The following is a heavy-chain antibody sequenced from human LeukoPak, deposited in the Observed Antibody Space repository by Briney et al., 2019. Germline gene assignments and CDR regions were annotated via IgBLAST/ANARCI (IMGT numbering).Heavy chain of an antibody. V-gene: IGHV1-69*05. J-gene: IGHJ6*03. CDR3: ARSGYCSGGSCTDYYYMDV. CDR1: GGTFSSYA. Sequence: SVKVSCKASGGTFSSYAISWVRQAPGQGLEWMGGIIPIFGTANYAQKFQGRVTITTDESTSTACMELSSLRSEDTAVYYCARSGYCSGGSCTDYYYMDVWGKGTTVTVSS. CDR2: IIPIFGTA. D-gene: IGHD2-15*01.